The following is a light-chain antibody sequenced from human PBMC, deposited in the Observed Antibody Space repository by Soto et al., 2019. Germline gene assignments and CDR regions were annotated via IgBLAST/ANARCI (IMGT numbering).Light chain of an antibody. CDR2: GAS. CDR3: QQYGSSPWT. Sequence: IVLREPPGTLALSPGEGATRSSRASQSVSSSYLAWYQQKPGQAPRLLIYGASSRATGIPDRFSGSGSGTDFTLTICRLEPEDFAVYYCQQYGSSPWTFGQGTKVDI. CDR1: QSVSSSY. J-gene: IGKJ1*01. V-gene: IGKV3-20*01.